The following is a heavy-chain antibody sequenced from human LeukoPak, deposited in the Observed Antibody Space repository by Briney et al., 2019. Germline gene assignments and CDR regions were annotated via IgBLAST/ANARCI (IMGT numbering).Heavy chain of an antibody. CDR1: GFTFSSYG. V-gene: IGHV3-30*02. CDR2: IRYDGSNK. J-gene: IGHJ3*02. D-gene: IGHD6-19*01. CDR3: AAKSSGWSTAVAFDI. Sequence: GGSLRLSCAASGFTFSSYGMHWVRQAPGKGLEWVAFIRYDGSNKYYADSVKGRFTISRDNSKNTLYLQMNSLRAEDTAVYYCAAKSSGWSTAVAFDIWGQGTMVIVSS.